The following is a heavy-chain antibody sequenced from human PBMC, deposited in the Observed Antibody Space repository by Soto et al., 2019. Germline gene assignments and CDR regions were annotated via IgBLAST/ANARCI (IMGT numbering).Heavy chain of an antibody. V-gene: IGHV4-34*01. CDR1: GGSFSGYY. D-gene: IGHD6-19*01. CDR3: ARPRIAVAGKGWFDP. CDR2: INHSGST. J-gene: IGHJ5*02. Sequence: SETLSLTCAVYGGSFSGYYWSWIRQPPGKGLEWIGEINHSGSTNYNPSLKSRVTISVDTSKNQFSLKLSSVTAADTAVYYCARPRIAVAGKGWFDPWGQGTLVTVSS.